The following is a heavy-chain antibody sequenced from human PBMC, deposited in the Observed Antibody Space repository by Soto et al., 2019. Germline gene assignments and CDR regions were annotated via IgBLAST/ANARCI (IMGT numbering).Heavy chain of an antibody. CDR3: ATLPHYGSGRYGFDY. V-gene: IGHV3-74*01. J-gene: IGHJ4*02. Sequence: EVQLVESGGGLVQPGGSLRLSCAVSGFTFSRYWMHWVRQAPGQGLVWVSRIKSDGSNTSYADSVKGRFTISRDNAKNTLYLQMNSLWAEDTAVYYCATLPHYGSGRYGFDYWGQGTLVTVSS. CDR1: GFTFSRYW. CDR2: IKSDGSNT. D-gene: IGHD3-10*01.